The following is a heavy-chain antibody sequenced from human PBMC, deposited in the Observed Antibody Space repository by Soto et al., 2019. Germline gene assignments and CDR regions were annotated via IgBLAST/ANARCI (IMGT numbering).Heavy chain of an antibody. CDR2: ISYAGSNK. CDR3: ARDMNWLDP. Sequence: GWTLRLACASSVFTFNTYDMNWVRQAPGKGLEWVAIISYAGSNKYYADSVKGRFTVSRDNSKNTMFLHMNSLRVEDTAVYYCARDMNWLDPWGQGTLVTVSS. J-gene: IGHJ5*02. V-gene: IGHV3-30-3*01. CDR1: VFTFNTYD.